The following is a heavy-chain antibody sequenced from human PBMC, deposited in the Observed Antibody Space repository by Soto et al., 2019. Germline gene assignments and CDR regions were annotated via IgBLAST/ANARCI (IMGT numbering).Heavy chain of an antibody. Sequence: GGSLRLSCVASGFTFKGAWMNWVRQAPGKGLEWVGRVKSKVDGGTIDYAAPVKGRFTIPRDDSKDTVYLQMNSLKTEDTAVYYCTEDLPIPIPQVDHWGQGTLVT. D-gene: IGHD2-21*01. CDR1: GFTFKGAW. J-gene: IGHJ4*02. CDR3: TEDLPIPIPQVDH. CDR2: VKSKVDGGTI. V-gene: IGHV3-15*07.